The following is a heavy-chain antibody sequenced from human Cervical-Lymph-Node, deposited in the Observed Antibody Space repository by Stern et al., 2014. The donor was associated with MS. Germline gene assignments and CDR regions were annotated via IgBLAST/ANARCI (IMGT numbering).Heavy chain of an antibody. Sequence: QVQLQESGPGLVKPSETLSLICTVSGDSLTNTNYDWAWIRQSPGKGLEWIGTLSHTGLTNHPPSLSKRFTFSITTSKNHFSLKLPTVTAADTAIYYCARHLIVVDPSALPGAQNWFDPWGPGALVTVSS. J-gene: IGHJ5*02. CDR1: GDSLTNTNYD. CDR3: ARHLIVVDPSALPGAQNWFDP. D-gene: IGHD2-2*01. V-gene: IGHV4-39*01. CDR2: LSHTGLT.